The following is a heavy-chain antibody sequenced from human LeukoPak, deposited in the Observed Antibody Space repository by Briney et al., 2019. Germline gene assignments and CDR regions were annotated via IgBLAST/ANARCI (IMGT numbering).Heavy chain of an antibody. CDR2: IYRSGSI. V-gene: IGHV3-66*01. J-gene: IGHJ4*02. D-gene: IGHD3-16*01. Sequence: GGSLRLSCAVSGLTVTVNYMSWVRQAPGKGLEWVSIIYRSGSISYADSVKGRFIISRDSSTNTLSLQMTSLRAEDTAVYYCAADFYTSYHLGYWGQGTLVTVSS. CDR3: AADFYTSYHLGY. CDR1: GLTVTVNY.